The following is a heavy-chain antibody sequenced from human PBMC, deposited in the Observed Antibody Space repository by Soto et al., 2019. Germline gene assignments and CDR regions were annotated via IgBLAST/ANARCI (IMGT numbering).Heavy chain of an antibody. CDR2: IYYSGST. CDR1: GGSISSYY. V-gene: IGHV4-59*01. Sequence: PSETLSLTCTVSGGSISSYYWSWIRQPPGKGLELIGYIYYSGSTDYNPSLKSRVTISVDTSTNQFSLRLSSVTAADTAVYYCARVGSTEGYYYYYMDVWGKGTTVTVSS. D-gene: IGHD2-2*01. J-gene: IGHJ6*03. CDR3: ARVGSTEGYYYYYMDV.